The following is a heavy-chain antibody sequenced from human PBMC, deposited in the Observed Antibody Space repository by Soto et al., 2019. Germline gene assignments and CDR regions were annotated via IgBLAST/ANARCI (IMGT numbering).Heavy chain of an antibody. V-gene: IGHV1-18*01. CDR1: GYTFTSYG. CDR3: ARDLNLGLGDY. D-gene: IGHD7-27*01. Sequence: QVQLVQSGAEVKKPGASVKVSCKASGYTFTSYGLSWVRQAPGQGLEWMGWINANNGNTKYAQKLQGRVTMTTDTSTTTAYMELRSLRSDDTAVYHCARDLNLGLGDYWGQGTLVTVSS. J-gene: IGHJ4*02. CDR2: INANNGNT.